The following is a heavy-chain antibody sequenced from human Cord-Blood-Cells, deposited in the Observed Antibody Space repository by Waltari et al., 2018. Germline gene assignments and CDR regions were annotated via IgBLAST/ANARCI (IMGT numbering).Heavy chain of an antibody. V-gene: IGHV3-23*01. J-gene: IGHJ4*02. Sequence: EVQLLESGGGLVQPGGSLRLSCAASGFTFSSYAMSWVRQAPGKGLEWVSAISGSGGSTYYADSVKGRFTISRDNSKNTLYLQVNSLGAEDTAVYYCAKDREPLSGGGLDYWGQGTLVTVSS. CDR3: AKDREPLSGGGLDY. D-gene: IGHD3-10*01. CDR1: GFTFSSYA. CDR2: ISGSGGST.